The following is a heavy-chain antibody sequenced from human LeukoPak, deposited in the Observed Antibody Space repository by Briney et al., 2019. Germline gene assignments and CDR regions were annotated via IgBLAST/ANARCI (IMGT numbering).Heavy chain of an antibody. V-gene: IGHV4-59*01. J-gene: IGHJ5*02. CDR2: IYYRGST. CDR3: ARRRADHNWFDP. CDR1: GGSINNYY. Sequence: SETLSLTCTVSGGSINNYYWSWIRQPPGQGLEWIGYIYYRGSTNYNPSLKSRVTFSVDTSKNQFSLKLNSVTAADTAVYYCARRRADHNWFDPWGQGTLVTVSS.